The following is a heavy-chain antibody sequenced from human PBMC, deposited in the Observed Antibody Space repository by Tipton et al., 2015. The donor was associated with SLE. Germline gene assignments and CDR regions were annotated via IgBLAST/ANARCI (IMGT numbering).Heavy chain of an antibody. Sequence: LSLTCTVSGGSISSYYWSWIRQPPGKGLEWIGYIYYSGSTNYNPSLKSRVTISVDTSKNQLSLKLSAVTAADTAVYYCARALWKGGDYWGQGTLVTVSS. J-gene: IGHJ4*02. CDR1: GGSISSYY. CDR2: IYYSGST. CDR3: ARALWKGGDY. D-gene: IGHD1-1*01. V-gene: IGHV4-59*12.